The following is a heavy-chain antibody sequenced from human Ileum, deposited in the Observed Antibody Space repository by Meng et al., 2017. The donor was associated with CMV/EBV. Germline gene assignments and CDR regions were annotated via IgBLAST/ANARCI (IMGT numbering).Heavy chain of an antibody. CDR1: GFTLSNYW. D-gene: IGHD1-26*01. CDR3: ARGVRSASYPYYYSAMDV. CDR2: INNNGSST. Sequence: GGSLRLSCAASGFTLSNYWMHWVRQAPGKWLVWVSRINNNGSSTSYADSVKGRLTISRDNAKNTLYLQMNSLRAEDTAVYYCARGVRSASYPYYYSAMDVWGQGTTVTVSS. V-gene: IGHV3-74*01. J-gene: IGHJ6*02.